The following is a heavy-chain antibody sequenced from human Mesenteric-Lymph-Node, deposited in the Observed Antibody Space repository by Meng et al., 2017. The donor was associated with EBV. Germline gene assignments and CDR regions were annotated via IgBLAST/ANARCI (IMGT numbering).Heavy chain of an antibody. D-gene: IGHD2-15*01. CDR2: ISHDGKVQ. CDR3: ARDYSPSD. CDR1: GFTFSGYP. V-gene: IGHV3-30*04. Sequence: QVDLVESGGGVVQPGTSLGLSWAASGFTFSGYPMHWVRQAPGKGLDWVALISHDGKVQYYADSVKGRFTISRDNSKNTLYLQLNSLRDEDTAVYHCARDYSPSDWGQGTLVTVSS. J-gene: IGHJ4*02.